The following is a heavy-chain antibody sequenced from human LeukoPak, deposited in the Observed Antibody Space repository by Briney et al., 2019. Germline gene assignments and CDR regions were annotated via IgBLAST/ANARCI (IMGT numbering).Heavy chain of an antibody. CDR3: ASILYGYGLDV. D-gene: IGHD2/OR15-2a*01. CDR2: SDPHQT. V-gene: IGHV1-24*01. J-gene: IGHJ6*04. CDR1: GYTLINLP. Sequence: GASVKVSCKVSGYTLINLPMHWVRQAPGKGLEWMGSSDPHQTNYARNFQGRLTMTEDTSADTAYMELSSLRSEDTAVYYCASILYGYGLDVWGKGTTVTVSS.